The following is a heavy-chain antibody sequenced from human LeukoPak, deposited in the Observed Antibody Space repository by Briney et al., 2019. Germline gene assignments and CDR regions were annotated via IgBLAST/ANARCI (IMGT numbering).Heavy chain of an antibody. D-gene: IGHD1-1*01. CDR3: ARDLGTTNSNLDS. Sequence: GGSLRLSCAASGFTVSGNYMSWVSQAPGKGLEWVSVIYSGGSTYYADSVKGRFTTPRDNSKHKLYLQMKSLSPEDTAVYFCARDLGTTNSNLDSWGQGTLVTVSS. CDR2: IYSGGST. V-gene: IGHV3-66*01. J-gene: IGHJ4*02. CDR1: GFTVSGNY.